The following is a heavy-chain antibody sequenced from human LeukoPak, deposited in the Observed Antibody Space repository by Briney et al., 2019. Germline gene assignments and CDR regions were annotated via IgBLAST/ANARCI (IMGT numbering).Heavy chain of an antibody. D-gene: IGHD2-15*01. J-gene: IGHJ6*03. CDR3: ARVRCSGGSCPYYYYYYYMDV. V-gene: IGHV4-39*07. CDR2: IYYSGST. Sequence: SETLSLTCTVSGGSISSSSYYWGWVRQPPGKGLEWIGSIYYSGSTYYNPSLKSRVTISVDTSKNQFSLKLSSVTAADTAVYYCARVRCSGGSCPYYYYYYYMDVWGKGTTVTVSS. CDR1: GGSISSSSYY.